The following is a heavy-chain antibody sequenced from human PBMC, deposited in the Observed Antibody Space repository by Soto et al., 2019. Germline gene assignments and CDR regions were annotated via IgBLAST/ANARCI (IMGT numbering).Heavy chain of an antibody. Sequence: GGSLRLSCAASGVTFSGFYMSWIRQAPGKGLEWVSYISNSGDTIYYADSVKGRFTVSRDNTKNSVYLQMTSVRAEDLAVYHCAYPLWPFDLWGQGRMVTVS. V-gene: IGHV3-11*01. CDR1: GVTFSGFY. J-gene: IGHJ3*01. CDR3: AYPLWPFDL. D-gene: IGHD2-21*01. CDR2: ISNSGDTI.